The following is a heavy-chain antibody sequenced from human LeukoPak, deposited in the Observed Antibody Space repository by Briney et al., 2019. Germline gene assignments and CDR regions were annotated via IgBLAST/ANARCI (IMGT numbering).Heavy chain of an antibody. CDR2: FNPTGRP. D-gene: IGHD3-9*01. Sequence: ASVKVSCKASGYTFNTYYMHWVRQAPGQGLEWMGMFNPTGRPRYAQKFQGRVSMTRDTSTSTVSMELSSLRSDDTAVYYCARTVYDILSGFDYWGQGTLVTVSS. CDR1: GYTFNTYY. V-gene: IGHV1-46*02. J-gene: IGHJ4*02. CDR3: ARTVYDILSGFDY.